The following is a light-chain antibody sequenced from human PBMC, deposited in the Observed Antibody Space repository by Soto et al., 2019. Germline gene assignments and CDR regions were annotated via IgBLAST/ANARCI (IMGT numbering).Light chain of an antibody. V-gene: IGKV1-5*03. J-gene: IGKJ1*01. CDR1: QSISRQ. CDR3: LQYQSYWT. Sequence: DIQMTQSPSTLSASVGDRVSITCRGSQSISRQLAWYQQKPGKAPNLLIYQASNLETGVPSRFTGSGSGTEFTLTITSLQPDDLATYYSLQYQSYWTFGLGTKVEVK. CDR2: QAS.